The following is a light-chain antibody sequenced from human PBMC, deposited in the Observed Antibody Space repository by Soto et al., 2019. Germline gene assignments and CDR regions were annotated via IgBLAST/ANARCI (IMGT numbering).Light chain of an antibody. J-gene: IGKJ1*01. CDR1: QSVSSY. CDR3: QQRSSWPWT. CDR2: DAS. V-gene: IGKV3-11*01. Sequence: EIVLTQSPATLSLSPGERATLSCRASQSVSSYLAWYQQKSGHAPRLLIYDASNRATGIPARFGGSGSGTDFTLTISSLEPEDFAVYYCQQRSSWPWTFGQGTKVEIK.